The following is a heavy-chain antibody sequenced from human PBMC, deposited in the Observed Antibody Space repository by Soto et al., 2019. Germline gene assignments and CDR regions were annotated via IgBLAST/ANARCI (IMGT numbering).Heavy chain of an antibody. V-gene: IGHV3-9*01. D-gene: IGHD1-7*01. CDR1: GFTFDGFA. CDR3: AKDFSDIWDYRRDFDY. J-gene: IGHJ4*02. CDR2: ISWNSGSV. Sequence: EVQLVESGGGLVQPGRSLRLSCGASGFTFDGFAMHWVRQAPGKGLEWVSGISWNSGSVAYADSVKGRFTISRDNAKNPLYLQMHSLTPEDTALYYCAKDFSDIWDYRRDFDYWGQGTLVTVS.